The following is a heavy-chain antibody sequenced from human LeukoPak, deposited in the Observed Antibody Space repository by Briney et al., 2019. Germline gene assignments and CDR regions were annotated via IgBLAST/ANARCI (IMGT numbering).Heavy chain of an antibody. CDR1: GFSFSTYA. V-gene: IGHV3-30*04. J-gene: IGHJ4*02. Sequence: PGGSLKLSCAASGFSFSTYAMHWVRQAPGRGLEWVSLISYDGANKFYADSVKGRFTISRDNSKNTLDLQMNSLRDEDTAVYYCARDLKYCARSVGCGLDYWGQGTLVIVSS. CDR2: ISYDGANK. D-gene: IGHD1-26*01. CDR3: ARDLKYCARSVGCGLDY.